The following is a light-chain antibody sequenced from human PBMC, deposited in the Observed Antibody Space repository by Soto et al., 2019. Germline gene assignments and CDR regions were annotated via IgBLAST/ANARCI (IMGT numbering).Light chain of an antibody. V-gene: IGLV2-14*01. CDR2: EVR. CDR3: SSFSSDSTPLV. J-gene: IGLJ2*01. Sequence: QSALTQPASVSGSPGQSITISCTGTISDIGSYNYVAWYQQFPGKTPKLIIYEVRNRPSGVSFRFSGSKSGNTASLTISGLQAEDEADYYCSSFSSDSTPLVFGGGTKLTVL. CDR1: ISDIGSYNY.